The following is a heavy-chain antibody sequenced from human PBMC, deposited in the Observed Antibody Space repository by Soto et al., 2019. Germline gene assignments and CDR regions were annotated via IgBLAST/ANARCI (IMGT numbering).Heavy chain of an antibody. J-gene: IGHJ4*02. CDR2: INHSGST. CDR1: GGSFSGYY. CDR3: AISSSWYGY. V-gene: IGHV4-34*01. D-gene: IGHD6-13*01. Sequence: QVQLQQWGAGLLKPSETLSLTCAVYGGSFSGYYWSWIRQPPGKGLEWIGEINHSGSTNYNPSLNGRVTISVDTSKNQFSLKLSSVTAADTAVYYCAISSSWYGYWGQGTLVTVSS.